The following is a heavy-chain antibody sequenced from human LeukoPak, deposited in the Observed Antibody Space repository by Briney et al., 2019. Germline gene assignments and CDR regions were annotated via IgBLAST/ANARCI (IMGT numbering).Heavy chain of an antibody. Sequence: GGSLRLSCAASGFTFSSYAMSWVRQAPGKGLEWVSAISGSDGSTYYADSVKGRFTISRDNSKNTLYLQMNSLRDEDTAVYYCAKDGMGSSWGPWDYFDYWGQGTLVTVSS. D-gene: IGHD6-13*01. V-gene: IGHV3-23*01. CDR1: GFTFSSYA. CDR2: ISGSDGST. CDR3: AKDGMGSSWGPWDYFDY. J-gene: IGHJ4*02.